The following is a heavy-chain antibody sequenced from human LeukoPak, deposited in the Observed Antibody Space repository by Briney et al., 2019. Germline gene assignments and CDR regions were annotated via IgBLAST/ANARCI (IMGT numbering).Heavy chain of an antibody. Sequence: PSETLSLTCTVSGGSISSYYWSWIRQPAGKGLGWIGRIYTSGSTNYNPSLKSRVTMSVDTSKNQFSLKLSSVTAADTAAYYCARENISLLWFGELLGYYFDYWGQGTLVTVSS. CDR2: IYTSGST. D-gene: IGHD3-10*01. J-gene: IGHJ4*02. CDR1: GGSISSYY. V-gene: IGHV4-4*07. CDR3: ARENISLLWFGELLGYYFDY.